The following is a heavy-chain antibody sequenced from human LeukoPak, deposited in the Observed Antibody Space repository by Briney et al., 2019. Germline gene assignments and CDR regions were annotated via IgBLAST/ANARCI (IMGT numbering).Heavy chain of an antibody. CDR1: GFTFDDYA. V-gene: IGHV3-9*01. CDR2: ISWNSGSI. J-gene: IGHJ4*02. CDR3: ATSQGGRHYDILTGYYPLDY. Sequence: PGGSLRLSCAASGFTFDDYAMHWVRQAPGKGLEWASGISWNSGSIGYADSVKGRFTISRDNAKNSLYLQMNSLRAEDTAVYYCATSQGGRHYDILTGYYPLDYWGQGTLVTVSS. D-gene: IGHD3-9*01.